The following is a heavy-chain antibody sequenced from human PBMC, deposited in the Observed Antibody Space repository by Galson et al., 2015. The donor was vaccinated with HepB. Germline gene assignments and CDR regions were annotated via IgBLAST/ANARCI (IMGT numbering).Heavy chain of an antibody. V-gene: IGHV1-24*01. CDR3: ATQDLGRIAVAGRAFDI. Sequence: SVKVSCKVSGYTLTELSMHWVRQAPGKGLEWMGGFDPEDGETIYAQKFQGRVTMTEDTSTDTAYMELSSLRSEDTAVYYCATQDLGRIAVAGRAFDIWGQGTMVTVSS. CDR1: GYTLTELS. J-gene: IGHJ3*02. CDR2: FDPEDGET. D-gene: IGHD6-19*01.